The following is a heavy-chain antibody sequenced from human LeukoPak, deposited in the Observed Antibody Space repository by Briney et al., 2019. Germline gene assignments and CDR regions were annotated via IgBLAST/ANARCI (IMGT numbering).Heavy chain of an antibody. CDR1: GGSISSGGYY. V-gene: IGHV4-30-2*01. CDR2: IYHSGST. D-gene: IGHD1-26*01. J-gene: IGHJ4*02. Sequence: SQTLSLTCTVSGGSISSGGYYWSWIRQPPGKGLEWIGYIYHSGSTYYNPSLKSRVTISVDRSKNQFSLKLSSVTAADTAVYYCARGPRGQPIDYWGQGTLVTVSS. CDR3: ARGPRGQPIDY.